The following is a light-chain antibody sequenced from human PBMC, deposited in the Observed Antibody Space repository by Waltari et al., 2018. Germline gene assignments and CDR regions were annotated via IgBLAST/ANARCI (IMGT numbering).Light chain of an antibody. V-gene: IGKV3-11*01. J-gene: IGKJ4*01. Sequence: EIVLTQSPARLSLSPGESASPSCRASPSVSTYFAWYQQKPGQAPRLLIYDASTRATGIPARFVGSGSGTDFTLTITRLEPEDFAVYYCQERSNWPGGSFGGGTKVETK. CDR3: QERSNWPGGS. CDR1: PSVSTY. CDR2: DAS.